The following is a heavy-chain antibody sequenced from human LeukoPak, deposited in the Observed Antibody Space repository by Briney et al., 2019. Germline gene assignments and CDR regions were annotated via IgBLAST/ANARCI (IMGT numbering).Heavy chain of an antibody. V-gene: IGHV3-48*04. CDR1: GFTFSSYS. D-gene: IGHD2-21*02. CDR2: ISSSSSTI. J-gene: IGHJ6*02. CDR3: ARDHIVVVTARSYYGMDV. Sequence: PGGSLRLSCAASGFTFSSYSMDWVRQAPGKGLEWVSYISSSSSTIYYADSVKGRFTISRDNAKNSLYLQMNSLRAEDTAVYYCARDHIVVVTARSYYGMDVWGQGTTVTVSS.